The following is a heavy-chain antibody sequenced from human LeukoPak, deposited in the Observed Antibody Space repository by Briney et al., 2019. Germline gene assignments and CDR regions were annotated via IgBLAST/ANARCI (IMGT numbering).Heavy chain of an antibody. Sequence: SETLSLTCAVYGGSFSGYYWSWIRQPPGKGLERIGEINHSGSTNYNPSLKSRVTISVDTSKNQFSLKLSSVTAADTAVYYCARGGYCSGGSCYFLGNYYYYGMDVWGQGTTVTVSS. V-gene: IGHV4-34*01. D-gene: IGHD2-15*01. J-gene: IGHJ6*02. CDR3: ARGGYCSGGSCYFLGNYYYYGMDV. CDR2: INHSGST. CDR1: GGSFSGYY.